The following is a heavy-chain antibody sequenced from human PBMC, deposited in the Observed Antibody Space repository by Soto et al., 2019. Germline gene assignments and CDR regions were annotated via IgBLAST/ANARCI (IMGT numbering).Heavy chain of an antibody. CDR1: GGPVGYTSFY. V-gene: IGHV4-39*02. Sequence: SETLSLTCDVSGGPVGYTSFYWGWLRQSPGKGLEWIGSVHHSVTTYYNPSLKGRVTISMDTSKNQFSLRLTSVTAADTAVYYCARDTSSTSLRAEYVQLWGQGTQVTVS. D-gene: IGHD3-10*02. CDR3: ARDTSSTSLRAEYVQL. J-gene: IGHJ1*01. CDR2: VHHSVTT.